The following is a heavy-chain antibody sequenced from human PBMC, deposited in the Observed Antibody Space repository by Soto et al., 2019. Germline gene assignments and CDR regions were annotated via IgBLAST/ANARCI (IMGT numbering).Heavy chain of an antibody. Sequence: EVQLVESGGGLVKPGGSLRLSCAASGFTFSSYSMNWVRQAPGKGLEWVSSISSSSSYIYYADSVKGRFTISRDNAKNSLYLQMNSLRAEDTAVYYCARDEGMARPPIYYMDVWGKGTTVTVSS. CDR3: ARDEGMARPPIYYMDV. J-gene: IGHJ6*03. V-gene: IGHV3-21*01. D-gene: IGHD6-6*01. CDR2: ISSSSSYI. CDR1: GFTFSSYS.